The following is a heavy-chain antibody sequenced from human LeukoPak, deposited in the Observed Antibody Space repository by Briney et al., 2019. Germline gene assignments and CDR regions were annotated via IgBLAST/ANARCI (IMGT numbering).Heavy chain of an antibody. D-gene: IGHD3-22*01. V-gene: IGHV1-69*13. CDR2: IIPIFGTA. CDR3: ARDAYYYDSSGYYYEYYYGMDV. CDR1: GGTFSSYA. Sequence: EASVKVSCKASGGTFSSYAISWVRQAPGQGLEWMGGIIPIFGTANYAQKFQGRVTITADGSTSTAYMELRSLRSDDTAVYYCARDAYYYDSSGYYYEYYYGMDVWGQGTTVTVSS. J-gene: IGHJ6*02.